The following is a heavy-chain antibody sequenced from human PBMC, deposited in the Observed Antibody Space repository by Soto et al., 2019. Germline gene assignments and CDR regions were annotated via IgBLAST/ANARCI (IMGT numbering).Heavy chain of an antibody. CDR2: IDWDDDK. D-gene: IGHD2-2*01. J-gene: IGHJ4*02. V-gene: IGHV2-70*01. CDR1: GFSLSTSGMC. Sequence: SGPTLVNPTQTLTLTCTFSGFSLSTSGMCVSWIRQPPGKALEWLALIDWDDDKYYSTSLKTRLTISKDTSKNQVVLTMTNMDPVDTATYYCARIRYCSSTSCYEGGFDYWGQGTLVTVSS. CDR3: ARIRYCSSTSCYEGGFDY.